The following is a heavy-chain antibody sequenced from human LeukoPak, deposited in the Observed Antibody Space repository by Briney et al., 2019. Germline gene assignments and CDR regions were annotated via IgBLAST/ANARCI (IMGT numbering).Heavy chain of an antibody. J-gene: IGHJ4*02. CDR3: ARNSSGWSFDY. CDR2: IYYSGST. CDR1: GGSISSSSYY. D-gene: IGHD6-19*01. V-gene: IGHV4-39*01. Sequence: PSETLSLTCTVSGGSISSSSYYWGWIRQPPGKGLEWIGSIYYSGSTCYNPSRKSRVTISVDTSKNQLSLQLSSVTAADTAVYYCARNSSGWSFDYWGQGALVTVSS.